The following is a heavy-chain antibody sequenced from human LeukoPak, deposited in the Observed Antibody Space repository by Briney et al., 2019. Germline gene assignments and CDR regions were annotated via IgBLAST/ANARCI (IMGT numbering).Heavy chain of an antibody. CDR2: FDPEDGET. V-gene: IGHV1-24*01. CDR1: GYTFTSYY. Sequence: ASVKVSCKASGYTFTSYYMHWVRQAPGKGLEWMGGFDPEDGETIYAQKFQGRVTMTEDTSTDTAYMELSSLRSEDTAVYYCATVANYPYYYYGMDVWGQGTTVTVSS. D-gene: IGHD4/OR15-4a*01. J-gene: IGHJ6*02. CDR3: ATVANYPYYYYGMDV.